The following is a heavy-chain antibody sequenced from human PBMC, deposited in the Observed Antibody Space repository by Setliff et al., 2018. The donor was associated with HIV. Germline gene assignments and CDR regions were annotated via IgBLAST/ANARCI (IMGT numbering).Heavy chain of an antibody. CDR2: VYHTGST. Sequence: SETLSLTCTVSGGSISGHYWSWIRQPPGKGLEWIGNVYHTGSTYYNPSLKSRVTISVDTSVSTAYLQWSSLKASDTAVYYCARHSCGTTACYGPDMWGPGTMVTVSS. V-gene: IGHV4-59*08. CDR1: GGSISGHY. D-gene: IGHD2-15*01. CDR3: ARHSCGTTACYGPDM. J-gene: IGHJ3*02.